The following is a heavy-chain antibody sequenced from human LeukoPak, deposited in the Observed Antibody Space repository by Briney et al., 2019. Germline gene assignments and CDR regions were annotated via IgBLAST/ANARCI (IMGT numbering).Heavy chain of an antibody. CDR2: INPNSGGT. CDR3: ARDHRIFGVVIIGMDV. D-gene: IGHD3-3*01. CDR1: GYTFTGYY. J-gene: IGHJ6*04. V-gene: IGHV1-2*02. Sequence: ASLKVSCKASGYTFTGYYMSWVRQAPGQGLEWMGCINPNSGGTNYAQKFQGRVTMTRDTSISTAYMELSRLRSDDTAVYYCARDHRIFGVVIIGMDVWGKGTTVTVSS.